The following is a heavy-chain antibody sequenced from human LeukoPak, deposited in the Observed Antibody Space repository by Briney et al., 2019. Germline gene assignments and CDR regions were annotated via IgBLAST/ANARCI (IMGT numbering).Heavy chain of an antibody. Sequence: SETLSLACTVSGGSISSYYWSWIRQHPGKGLECIGYIYYSGSTNYNPSLKSRVTISVDTSKNQFSLQLNSVTPEDTAVYYCAREWAAAGSEGGNWFDPWGQGTLVTVSS. D-gene: IGHD6-13*01. J-gene: IGHJ5*02. V-gene: IGHV4-59*12. CDR2: IYYSGST. CDR1: GGSISSYY. CDR3: AREWAAAGSEGGNWFDP.